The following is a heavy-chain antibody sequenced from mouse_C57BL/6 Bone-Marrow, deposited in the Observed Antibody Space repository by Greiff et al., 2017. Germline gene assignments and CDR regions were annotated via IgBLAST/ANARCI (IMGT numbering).Heavy chain of an antibody. Sequence: QVQLQQPGAELVMPGASVKLSCKASGYTFTSYWMHWVKQRPGQGLEWIGEIDPSDSYTNYNQKFKGKSTLTVDKSSSTAYMQLSSLTSEDSAVXYCARSYYYGSSYEFSYWGQGTTLTVSS. CDR3: ARSYYYGSSYEFSY. CDR1: GYTFTSYW. D-gene: IGHD1-1*01. CDR2: IDPSDSYT. V-gene: IGHV1-69*01. J-gene: IGHJ2*01.